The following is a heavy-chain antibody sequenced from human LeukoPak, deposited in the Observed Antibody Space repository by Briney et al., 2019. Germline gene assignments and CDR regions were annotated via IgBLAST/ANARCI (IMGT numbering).Heavy chain of an antibody. D-gene: IGHD2-2*02. CDR1: GGSISSYY. J-gene: IGHJ5*02. CDR2: IYYSGST. V-gene: IGHV4-59*01. CDR3: ARAAVVVPAAIVWFDP. Sequence: PSETLSLTCTVSGGSISSYYWSWMRQPPGGGGEWVGYIYYSGSTNYNPSLKSRVTISVDTSKNHFSLKLSSVTAADTAVYYCARAAVVVPAAIVWFDPWGQGTLVTVSS.